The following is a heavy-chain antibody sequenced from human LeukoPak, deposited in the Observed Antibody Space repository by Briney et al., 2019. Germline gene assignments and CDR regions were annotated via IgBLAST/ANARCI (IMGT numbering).Heavy chain of an antibody. CDR3: ASTLYYYGSGSYYDY. D-gene: IGHD3-10*01. Sequence: PGGSLRLSCAASGFTFSSNYMSWVRQAPGKGVEGGSVIYSCASTYYADSVQGRFTISRDNSKNPLYLQMNSLRAEDTAVYYCASTLYYYGSGSYYDYWGQGTLVTVSS. J-gene: IGHJ4*02. V-gene: IGHV3-53*01. CDR1: GFTFSSNY. CDR2: IYSCAST.